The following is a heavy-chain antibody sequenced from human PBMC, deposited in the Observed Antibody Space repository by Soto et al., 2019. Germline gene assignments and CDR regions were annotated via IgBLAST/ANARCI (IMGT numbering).Heavy chain of an antibody. J-gene: IGHJ4*02. CDR2: INHSGGT. CDR3: ARDYDFWSGYYKGLGY. V-gene: IGHV4-34*01. D-gene: IGHD3-3*01. Sequence: SETLSLTCAVYGGSFSGYYWSWIRQPPGKGLEWIGEINHSGGTNYNPSLKSRVTISVDTSKNQFSLKLSSVTAADTAVYYCARDYDFWSGYYKGLGYWGQGTLVTVSS. CDR1: GGSFSGYY.